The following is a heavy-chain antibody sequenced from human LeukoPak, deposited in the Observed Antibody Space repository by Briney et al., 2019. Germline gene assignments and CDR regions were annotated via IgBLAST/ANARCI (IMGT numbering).Heavy chain of an antibody. CDR2: ISYDGSNK. J-gene: IGHJ4*02. D-gene: IGHD3-16*01. CDR3: ARGGVMAFDY. CDR1: GFTYSSYA. Sequence: GGSLRLSCAASGFTYSSYAMHWVRQAPGKGLEWVAVISYDGSNKYYADSVKGRFTISRDNSKNTLYLQMNSLRAEDTAVYYCARGGVMAFDYWGQGTLVTVSS. V-gene: IGHV3-30-3*01.